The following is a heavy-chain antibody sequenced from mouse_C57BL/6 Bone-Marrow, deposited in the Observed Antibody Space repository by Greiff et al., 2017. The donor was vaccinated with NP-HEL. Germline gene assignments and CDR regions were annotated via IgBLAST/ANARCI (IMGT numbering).Heavy chain of an antibody. CDR1: GYTFTSYW. Sequence: QVQLKQPGAELVKPGASVKLSCKASGYTFTSYWMHWVKQRPGPGLEWIGMIHPNSGSTNYNEKFKSKATLTVDKSSSTAYMQLSSLTSEDSAVYYCASPFYFQDFDYWGQGTTLTVSS. V-gene: IGHV1-64*01. CDR3: ASPFYFQDFDY. D-gene: IGHD1-1*01. J-gene: IGHJ2*01. CDR2: IHPNSGST.